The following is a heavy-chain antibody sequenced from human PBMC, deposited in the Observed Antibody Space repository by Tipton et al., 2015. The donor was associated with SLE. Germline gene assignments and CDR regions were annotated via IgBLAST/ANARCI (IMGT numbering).Heavy chain of an antibody. CDR2: IDGSSNTR. V-gene: IGHV3-48*01. CDR1: GFSFRSYS. Sequence: SLRLSCAASGFSFRSYSMNWVRQAPGKGLEWLSYIDGSSNTRYYADSVKGRFTISRDAKNSLYLQMNSLRAEDTAVYYCARPSTVTTGYYWGQGTLVTVSS. CDR3: ARPSTVTTGYY. J-gene: IGHJ4*02. D-gene: IGHD4-17*01.